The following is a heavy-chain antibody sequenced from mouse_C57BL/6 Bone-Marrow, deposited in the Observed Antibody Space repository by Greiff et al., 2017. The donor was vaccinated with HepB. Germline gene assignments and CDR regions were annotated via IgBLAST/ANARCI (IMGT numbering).Heavy chain of an antibody. Sequence: VQLKESGAELVKPGASVKMSCKASGYTFTSYWITWVKQRPGQGLEWIGDIYPGSGSTNYNEKFKSKATLTVDTSSSTAYMQLSSLTSEDSAVYYCAKLTGYFDYWGQGTTLTVSS. CDR2: IYPGSGST. CDR1: GYTFTSYW. J-gene: IGHJ2*01. CDR3: AKLTGYFDY. D-gene: IGHD4-1*01. V-gene: IGHV1-55*01.